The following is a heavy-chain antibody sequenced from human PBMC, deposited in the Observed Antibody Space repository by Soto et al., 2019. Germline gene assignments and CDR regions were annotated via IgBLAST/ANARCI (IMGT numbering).Heavy chain of an antibody. Sequence: SCKVSGHTLTEISMNWVRQAPGKGLEWVSSISSSSSYIYYADSVKGRFTISRDNAKNSLYLQMNSLRAEDTAVYYCARHQGSRYCSSTSCSGGAGYYYGMDVWGQGTTVTVSS. D-gene: IGHD2-2*01. V-gene: IGHV3-21*01. CDR3: ARHQGSRYCSSTSCSGGAGYYYGMDV. J-gene: IGHJ6*02. CDR1: GHTLTEIS. CDR2: ISSSSSYI.